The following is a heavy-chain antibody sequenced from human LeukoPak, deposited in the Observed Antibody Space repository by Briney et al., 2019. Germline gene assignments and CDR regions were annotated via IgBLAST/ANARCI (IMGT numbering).Heavy chain of an antibody. CDR2: INHSGST. J-gene: IGHJ4*02. CDR1: GGAFSGYY. CDR3: ARIYCCSTSCYTRSEYYFDY. V-gene: IGHV4-34*01. D-gene: IGHD2-2*02. Sequence: SETLSLTCAVYGGAFSGYYWSWIRQPPGKGLEWIGEINHSGSTNYNPSLKSRVTISVDTSKNQFSLKLSSVTAADTAVYYCARIYCCSTSCYTRSEYYFDYWGQGTLVTVSS.